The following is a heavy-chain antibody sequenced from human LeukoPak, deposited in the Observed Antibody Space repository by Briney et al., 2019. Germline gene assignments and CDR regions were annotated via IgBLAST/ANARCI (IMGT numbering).Heavy chain of an antibody. CDR2: IRYDGSNK. J-gene: IGHJ6*03. CDR3: ARRLGYCSSTSCSGGYYYYYMDV. Sequence: GGSLRLSCTASGFTFSSYWMNWVRQAPGTGLEWVAFIRYDGSNKYYADSVKGRFTISRDNSKNTLYLQMNSLRAEDTAVYYCARRLGYCSSTSCSGGYYYYYMDVWGKGTTVTVSS. D-gene: IGHD2-2*01. CDR1: GFTFSSYW. V-gene: IGHV3-30*02.